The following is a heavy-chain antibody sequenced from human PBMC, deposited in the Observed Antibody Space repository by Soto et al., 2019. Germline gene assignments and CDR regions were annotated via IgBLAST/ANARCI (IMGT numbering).Heavy chain of an antibody. J-gene: IGHJ4*02. CDR3: VRRSSSSSLPDY. Sequence: GESLKISCKGSGYSFTSYWITWVRQMPGKGLEWMRRIDPSNSYTNYSPSFQGLVTISRDTSISTAYLQWNSLKASDTATYYCVRRSSSSSLPDYWGQGTLVTSPQ. D-gene: IGHD6-6*01. V-gene: IGHV5-10-1*01. CDR2: IDPSNSYT. CDR1: GYSFTSYW.